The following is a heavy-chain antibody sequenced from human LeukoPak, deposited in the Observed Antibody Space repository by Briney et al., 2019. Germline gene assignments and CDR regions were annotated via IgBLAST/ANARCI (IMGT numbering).Heavy chain of an antibody. CDR3: ALTQDYYDSSAYYKNPRFAY. CDR1: GFTFSSYA. D-gene: IGHD3-22*01. Sequence: GGSLRLSCAASGFTFSSYAMSWVRQAPGKGLEWVSAISGSGGSTYYADSVKGRFTISRDNSKNTLYLLMNSLRAEDTAVYYCALTQDYYDSSAYYKNPRFAYWGQGTLVTVSS. CDR2: ISGSGGST. V-gene: IGHV3-23*01. J-gene: IGHJ4*02.